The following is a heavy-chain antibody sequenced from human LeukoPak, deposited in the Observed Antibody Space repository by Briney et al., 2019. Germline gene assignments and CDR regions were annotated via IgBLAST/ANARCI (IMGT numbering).Heavy chain of an antibody. CDR2: IYHSGST. CDR3: AKHTIFGVAPYYFDY. J-gene: IGHJ4*02. Sequence: KSSETLSLTCAVSGYSISSGYYWGWIRQPPGNGLEWIGSIYHSGSTYYNPSLKSRVTISVDTSKNQFSLKLSSVTAADTAVYYCAKHTIFGVAPYYFDYWGQGTLVTVSS. D-gene: IGHD3-3*01. CDR1: GYSISSGYY. V-gene: IGHV4-38-2*01.